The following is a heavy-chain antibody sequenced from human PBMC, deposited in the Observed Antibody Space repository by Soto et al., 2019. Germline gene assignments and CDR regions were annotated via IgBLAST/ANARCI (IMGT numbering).Heavy chain of an antibody. J-gene: IGHJ4*02. Sequence: ASVKVSCKASGYSFTSYGFNWVRQAPGQGLEWMGWISANSGDTNYAQNLQGRVTMTTDTSTSTVYMELRSLTSDDTAVYYCARAGASNWNYVSSSSWGQGTLVTVS. D-gene: IGHD1-7*01. CDR3: ARAGASNWNYVSSSS. V-gene: IGHV1-18*04. CDR1: GYSFTSYG. CDR2: ISANSGDT.